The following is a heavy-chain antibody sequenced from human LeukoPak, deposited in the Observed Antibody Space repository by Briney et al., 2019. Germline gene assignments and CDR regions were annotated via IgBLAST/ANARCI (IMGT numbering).Heavy chain of an antibody. D-gene: IGHD1-26*01. J-gene: IGHJ4*02. V-gene: IGHV1-2*06. Sequence: ASLKVSCKASGYTFTGYYMHWVRQAPGQGLEWMGRVNPNSGGTNYAQKFQGRVTMTRDTSISTAYMELSRLRSDDTAVYYCARDDSGSYNFDYCGQGTLVTVSS. CDR2: VNPNSGGT. CDR1: GYTFTGYY. CDR3: ARDDSGSYNFDY.